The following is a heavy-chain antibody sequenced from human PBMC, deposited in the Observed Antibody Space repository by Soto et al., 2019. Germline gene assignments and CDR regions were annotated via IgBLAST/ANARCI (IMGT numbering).Heavy chain of an antibody. CDR3: AEEKDYDFTWRSARYTSHY. J-gene: IGHJ4*02. D-gene: IGHD3-16*02. Sequence: GGSLRLSCTASGFTFRTYAMTWFRQAPGRGLEWVSAISGSAGTFYATSVKGRFTISRDNSRSTVYLQMHSLRAEDSAIYYCAEEKDYDFTWRSARYTSHYWCPTTLLTLS. CDR2: ISGSAGT. CDR1: GFTFRTYA. V-gene: IGHV3-23*01.